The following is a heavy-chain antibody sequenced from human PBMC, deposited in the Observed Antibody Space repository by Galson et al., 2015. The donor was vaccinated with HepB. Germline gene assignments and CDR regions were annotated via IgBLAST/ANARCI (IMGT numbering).Heavy chain of an antibody. J-gene: IGHJ4*02. Sequence: SLRLSCAASGFTFSYYAMAWVRQAPGKGLEWISAITPSGDNTYSADSMKGRFLISRDNSQKNLFLQMNSLRAEATAIYFCAKVFPEKTDGWYRQALYYFDSWGQGTRVTVSS. CDR1: GFTFSYYA. D-gene: IGHD6-19*01. CDR3: AKVFPEKTDGWYRQALYYFDS. V-gene: IGHV3-23*01. CDR2: ITPSGDNT.